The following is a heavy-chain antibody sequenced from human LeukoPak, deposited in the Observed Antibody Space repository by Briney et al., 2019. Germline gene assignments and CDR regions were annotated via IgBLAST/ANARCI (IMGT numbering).Heavy chain of an antibody. D-gene: IGHD3-22*01. Sequence: PGGSLRLSCAASGFTFSSYAMHWVRQAPGKGLEYVSAISSNGGSTYYANSVKGRFTISRDNSKNTLYLQMGSLRAEDMAVYYCAKSPALDYYDSSGYYPPYYYYYYMDVWGKGTTVTISS. CDR2: ISSNGGST. CDR3: AKSPALDYYDSSGYYPPYYYYYYMDV. J-gene: IGHJ6*03. CDR1: GFTFSSYA. V-gene: IGHV3-64*01.